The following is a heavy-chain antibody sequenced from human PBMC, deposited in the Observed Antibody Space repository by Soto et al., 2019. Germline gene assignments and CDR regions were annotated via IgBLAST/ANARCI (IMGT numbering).Heavy chain of an antibody. D-gene: IGHD3-10*01. CDR1: GDTFTFYS. Sequence: VQLVQSGAEVKKPGSSVRVSCKASGDTFTFYSINWVRQAPGLGLEWMGRINPILSMSNYAQRFQGRVTMTADKSTSTAYMELSSLRSEDTARYYCASSYGSGYRAFDYWGQGALVTVSS. J-gene: IGHJ4*02. V-gene: IGHV1-69*02. CDR3: ASSYGSGYRAFDY. CDR2: INPILSMS.